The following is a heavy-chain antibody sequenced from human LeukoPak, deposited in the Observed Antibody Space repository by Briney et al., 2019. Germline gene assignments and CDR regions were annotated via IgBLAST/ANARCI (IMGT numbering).Heavy chain of an antibody. V-gene: IGHV3-21*01. CDR1: GFTFSSYS. CDR3: ARGRHIRYGMDV. J-gene: IGHJ6*02. Sequence: EGSLRLCCAASGFTFSSYSMNWVRQATGKGLEWVSSISSSSSSYIYYADSVKGRFTISRDNAKNSLYLQMNSLRAEDTAVYYCARGRHIRYGMDVWGQGTTVTVSS. CDR2: ISSSSSSYI.